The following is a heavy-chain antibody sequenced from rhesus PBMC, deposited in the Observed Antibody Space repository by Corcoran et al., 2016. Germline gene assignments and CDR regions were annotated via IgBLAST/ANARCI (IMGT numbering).Heavy chain of an antibody. V-gene: IGHV4-99*02. CDR1: GYSMTSGYS. J-gene: IGHJ4*01. CDR2: ISGNSGSP. D-gene: IGHD2-39*01. Sequence: QVQLQESGPGLVKPSETLSLTCAVSGYSMTSGYSWLWFRQSPGEGMENMGEISGNSGSPHYNPSLRSRVTISKDTSKNQFYLKLSSVTAADTAVYYCVRGSAPENWGQGVLVTVSS. CDR3: VRGSAPEN.